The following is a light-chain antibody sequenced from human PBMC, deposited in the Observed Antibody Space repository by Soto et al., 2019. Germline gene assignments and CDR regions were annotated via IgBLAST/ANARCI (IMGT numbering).Light chain of an antibody. Sequence: QSVLTQPPSVSGAPGQRVTISCTGSSSNIGAGYDVHWYQQLPGTAPKLLIYGNSNRPSGVPDRFSGSKSGTSASLAITGLQAEDEADYYCQSYDSSPSGSVFGGGTKLNVL. J-gene: IGLJ3*02. CDR1: SSNIGAGYD. CDR2: GNS. V-gene: IGLV1-40*01. CDR3: QSYDSSPSGSV.